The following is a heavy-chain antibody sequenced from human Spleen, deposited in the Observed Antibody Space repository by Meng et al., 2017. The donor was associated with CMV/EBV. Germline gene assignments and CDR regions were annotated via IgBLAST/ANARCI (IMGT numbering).Heavy chain of an antibody. V-gene: IGHV4-34*12. CDR2: VFSGGTT. Sequence: SQTLSLTCAASGFIFDDYGMNWVRQAPGKGLEWIGEVFSGGTTTYNPSLRSRVSMSVDKSKSQISLTLTSVTAADTAVYHCVRKSLCSSISCYDFWGRGTLVTVSS. CDR3: VRKSLCSSISCYDF. D-gene: IGHD6-6*01. CDR1: GFIFDDYG. J-gene: IGHJ4*02.